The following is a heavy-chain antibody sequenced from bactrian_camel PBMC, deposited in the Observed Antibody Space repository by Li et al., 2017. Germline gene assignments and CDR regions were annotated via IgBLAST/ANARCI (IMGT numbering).Heavy chain of an antibody. J-gene: IGHJ4*01. CDR3: AANSWCTLVPGQIAE. V-gene: IGHV3S26*01. D-gene: IGHD6*01. CDR2: VDGAGYT. CDR1: GLTASNYC. Sequence: HVQLVESGGGSVQTGGSLKLSCIVSGLTASNYCMGWFRQAPGKERDGVAAVDGAGYTSYARSVRGRFTISKDNAKNTLYLAMDDLKPEDTAMYYCAANSWCTLVPGQIAEWGRGTQVTVS.